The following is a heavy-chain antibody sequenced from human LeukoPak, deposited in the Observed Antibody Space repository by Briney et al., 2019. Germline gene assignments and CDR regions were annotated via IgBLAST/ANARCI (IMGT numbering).Heavy chain of an antibody. CDR3: ASLGYYYDSSGYYPPGY. D-gene: IGHD3-22*01. CDR2: IYYSGST. CDR1: GGPISSSSYY. Sequence: SETLSLTCTVSGGPISSSSYYWGWIRQPPGKGLEWIGSIYYSGSTYYNPSLKSRVTISVDTSKNQFSLKLSSVTAADTAVYYCASLGYYYDSSGYYPPGYWGQGTLVTVSS. V-gene: IGHV4-39*01. J-gene: IGHJ4*02.